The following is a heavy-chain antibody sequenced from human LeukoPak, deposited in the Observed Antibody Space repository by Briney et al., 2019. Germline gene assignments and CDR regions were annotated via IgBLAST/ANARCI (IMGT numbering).Heavy chain of an antibody. D-gene: IGHD3-22*01. CDR1: GGTFSSYA. Sequence: SVKVSCKASGGTFSSYAISWVRQAPGQGLEWMGGIIPISGTANYAQKFQGRVTITAAESTSTAYMELSRLRSEDTAVYYCARTYYYDSSGYYLAWFDPWGQGTLVTVSS. CDR3: ARTYYYDSSGYYLAWFDP. CDR2: IIPISGTA. V-gene: IGHV1-69*01. J-gene: IGHJ5*02.